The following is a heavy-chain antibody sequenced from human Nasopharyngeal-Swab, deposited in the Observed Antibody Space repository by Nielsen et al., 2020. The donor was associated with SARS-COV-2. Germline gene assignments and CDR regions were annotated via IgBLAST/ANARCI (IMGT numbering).Heavy chain of an antibody. CDR3: ADPPFSEY. Sequence: GESLKISCAASGFIFSDFSMTWVRQAPGKGLEWVSTIDAGGGNTWYADSVKDRFTISRDNSKSTLYLQMNSLRADDTALYYCADPPFSEYWGQGTLVTVSS. J-gene: IGHJ4*02. CDR1: GFIFSDFS. V-gene: IGHV3-23*01. CDR2: IDAGGGNT.